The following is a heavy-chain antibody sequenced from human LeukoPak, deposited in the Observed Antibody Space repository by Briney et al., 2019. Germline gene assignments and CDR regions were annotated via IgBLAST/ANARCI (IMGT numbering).Heavy chain of an antibody. D-gene: IGHD6-13*01. CDR1: GGTFSSYA. J-gene: IGHJ4*02. V-gene: IGHV1-69*04. Sequence: SVKVSCKASGGTFSSYAISWVRQAPGRGLEWMGRIIPILGIANYAQKFQGRVTITADKSTSTAYMELSSLRSEDTAVYYCARVVAAAGRYYFDYWGQGTLVTVSS. CDR2: IIPILGIA. CDR3: ARVVAAAGRYYFDY.